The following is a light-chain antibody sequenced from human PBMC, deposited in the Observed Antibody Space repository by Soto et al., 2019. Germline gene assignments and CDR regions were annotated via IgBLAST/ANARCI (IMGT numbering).Light chain of an antibody. Sequence: QPVLTQPPSVSGAPGQTVTISCTGSSSNIGAGYDVHWYQQLPGTAPKLLIYGNSNRPSGVPDRFSGSKSGTSASLAITGLQAEDEADYYCQSYDSRRSGHVVFGGGTKLTVL. V-gene: IGLV1-40*01. CDR1: SSNIGAGYD. J-gene: IGLJ2*01. CDR2: GNS. CDR3: QSYDSRRSGHVV.